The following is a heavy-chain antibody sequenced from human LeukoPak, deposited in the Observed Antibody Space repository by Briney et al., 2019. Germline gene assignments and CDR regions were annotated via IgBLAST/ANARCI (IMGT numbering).Heavy chain of an antibody. Sequence: PGGSLRLSCAASGFNFDDYGMSWVRQAPGKGLEWVSGIDWNGGSTGYADSVKGRFTISRDNAKNSLYLQMNSLRAEDTAVYYCAREVYSSGWSSFDYWGQGTLVTVSS. D-gene: IGHD6-19*01. CDR1: GFNFDDYG. CDR2: IDWNGGST. V-gene: IGHV3-20*04. J-gene: IGHJ4*02. CDR3: AREVYSSGWSSFDY.